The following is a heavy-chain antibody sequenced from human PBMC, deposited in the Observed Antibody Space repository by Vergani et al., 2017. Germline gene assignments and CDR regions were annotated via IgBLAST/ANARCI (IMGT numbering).Heavy chain of an antibody. Sequence: QVQLVESGGGLVKPGGSLRLSCAASGFTFSDYYMSWIRQAPGKGLEWVSYISSSSSYTNYADSVKGRFTISRDNAKNSLYLQMNSLRAEDTAVYYCAREGNRGHYGDYYYYYGMDFWGQGTTVTVSS. CDR2: ISSSSSYT. J-gene: IGHJ6*02. CDR1: GFTFSDYY. V-gene: IGHV3-11*05. CDR3: AREGNRGHYGDYYYYYGMDF. D-gene: IGHD4-17*01.